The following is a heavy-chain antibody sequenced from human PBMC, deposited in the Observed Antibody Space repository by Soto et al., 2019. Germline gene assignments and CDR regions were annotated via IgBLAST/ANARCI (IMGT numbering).Heavy chain of an antibody. Sequence: SETLSLTCTVSGGSISSGSYYWSWIRQPPGKGLEWIGYIYYSGSTNYNPSLKSRVTISVDTSKNQFSLKLSAVTAADTAGYYCSRLNENLEVPAASYAFDYWGQGTLVTVSS. CDR1: GGSISSGSYY. V-gene: IGHV4-61*01. D-gene: IGHD2-2*01. CDR2: IYYSGST. CDR3: SRLNENLEVPAASYAFDY. J-gene: IGHJ4*02.